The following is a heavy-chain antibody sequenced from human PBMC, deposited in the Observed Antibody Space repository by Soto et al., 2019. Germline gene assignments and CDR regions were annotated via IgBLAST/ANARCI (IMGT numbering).Heavy chain of an antibody. Sequence: EVQLVESGGGLVQPGGSLNFSCAASGFSLSDSEIHWVRQASGKGLEWVGRVRRKVNNYATAYAASVKGRFTISRDDSKNTAQLQMNGLKTEDTAVYYCVRVGQFVLGAFDVWGPGTRVIVSS. V-gene: IGHV3-73*02. CDR3: VRVGQFVLGAFDV. J-gene: IGHJ3*01. CDR2: VRRKVNNYAT. D-gene: IGHD1-26*01. CDR1: GFSLSDSE.